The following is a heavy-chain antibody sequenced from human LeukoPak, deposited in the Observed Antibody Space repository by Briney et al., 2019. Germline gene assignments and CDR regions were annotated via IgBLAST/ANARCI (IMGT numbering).Heavy chain of an antibody. CDR1: GYSFTSYY. CDR3: ARAPGDYDMPHDY. Sequence: GASVKVSCKASGYSFTSYYMHWVRQAPGQGLEWMGIINCSGGGTSYAQKFQGTVTMTRDTSTRTVYMELSSLRSEDTAVYYCARAPGDYDMPHDYWGQGTLVTVSS. D-gene: IGHD3-9*01. CDR2: INCSGGGT. J-gene: IGHJ4*01. V-gene: IGHV1-46*01.